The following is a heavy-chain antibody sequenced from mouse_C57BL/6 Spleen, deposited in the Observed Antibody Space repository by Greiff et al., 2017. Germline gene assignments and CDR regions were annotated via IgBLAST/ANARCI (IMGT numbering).Heavy chain of an antibody. CDR3: TRDGPLRY. V-gene: IGHV1-15*01. Sequence: QVQLKESGAELVRPGASVTLSCKASGYTFTDYEMHWVKQTPVHGLEWIGAIDPETGGTAYNQKFKGKAILTADKSSSTAYMELRSLTSEDSAVYYGTRDGPLRYWGQGTTLTVSS. J-gene: IGHJ2*01. CDR2: IDPETGGT. D-gene: IGHD2-3*01. CDR1: GYTFTDYE.